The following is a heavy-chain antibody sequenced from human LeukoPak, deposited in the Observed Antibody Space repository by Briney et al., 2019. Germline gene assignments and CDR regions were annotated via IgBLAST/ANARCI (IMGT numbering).Heavy chain of an antibody. CDR2: INPSSGGT. J-gene: IGHJ6*02. CDR1: GYTFTDYY. Sequence: ASVKVSCKASGYTFTDYYIHWVRQAPGQGLEWMGWINPSSGGTNSAQKFQGRVTMTRDTSVSTAYMELSRLRSDDRAMYYCARNHCTSSGCYEYSYYGMDVWGQGTTVTVSS. D-gene: IGHD2-2*01. CDR3: ARNHCTSSGCYEYSYYGMDV. V-gene: IGHV1-2*02.